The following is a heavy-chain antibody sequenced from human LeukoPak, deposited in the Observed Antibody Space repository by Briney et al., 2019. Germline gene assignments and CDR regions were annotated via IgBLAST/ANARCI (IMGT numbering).Heavy chain of an antibody. D-gene: IGHD6-13*01. Sequence: SETLSLTCAVYGGSFSGYYWSWIRQPPGKGPEWIGEINHSGSTNYNPSLKSRVTISVDTSKNQFSLKLSSVTAADTAVYYCARGLRAAAGRFDYWGQGTLVTVSS. CDR2: INHSGST. V-gene: IGHV4-34*01. CDR3: ARGLRAAAGRFDY. CDR1: GGSFSGYY. J-gene: IGHJ4*02.